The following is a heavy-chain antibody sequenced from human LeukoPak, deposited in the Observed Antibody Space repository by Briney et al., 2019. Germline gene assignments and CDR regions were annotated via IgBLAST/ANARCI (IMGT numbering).Heavy chain of an antibody. CDR1: GGTFSSYA. CDR3: ARDDYDFWSGYYPPGY. CDR2: IIPIFGTA. Sequence: SVKASCKASGGTFSSYAISWVRQAPGQGLEWMGRIIPIFGTANYAQKFQGRVTITADKSTSTAYMELSSLRSEDTAVYYCARDDYDFWSGYYPPGYWGQGTLVTVSS. D-gene: IGHD3-3*01. J-gene: IGHJ4*02. V-gene: IGHV1-69*06.